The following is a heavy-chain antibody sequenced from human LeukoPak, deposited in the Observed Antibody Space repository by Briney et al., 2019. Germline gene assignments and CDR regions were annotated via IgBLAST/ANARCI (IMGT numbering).Heavy chain of an antibody. CDR2: INHSGST. D-gene: IGHD2-15*01. J-gene: IGHJ4*02. CDR1: GGSFSGYY. V-gene: IGHV4-34*01. CDR3: ARHSQHSRDMGSARNFDY. Sequence: SETLSLTCAVYGGSFSGYYWSWIRQPPGKGLEWIGEINHSGSTNYNPSLKSRVTISVDTSKNLFSLRLTSVTAADTAVYYCARHSQHSRDMGSARNFDYWGQGTLVTVSS.